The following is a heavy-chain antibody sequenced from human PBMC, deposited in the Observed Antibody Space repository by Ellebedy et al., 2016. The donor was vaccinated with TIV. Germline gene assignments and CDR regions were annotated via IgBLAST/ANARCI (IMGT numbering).Heavy chain of an antibody. J-gene: IGHJ3*02. V-gene: IGHV3-30*03. CDR2: ISYDGSNK. Sequence: GGSLRLSXAASGFTFSSYGMHWVRQAPGKGLEWVAVISYDGSNKYYADSVKGRFTISRDNSKNTLYLQMNSLRAEDTAVYYCARSNYYDSSGSYDAFDIWGQGTMVTVSS. CDR1: GFTFSSYG. CDR3: ARSNYYDSSGSYDAFDI. D-gene: IGHD3-22*01.